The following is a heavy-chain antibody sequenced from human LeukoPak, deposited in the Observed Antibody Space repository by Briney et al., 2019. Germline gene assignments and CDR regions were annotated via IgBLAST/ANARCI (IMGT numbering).Heavy chain of an antibody. J-gene: IGHJ4*02. D-gene: IGHD1-26*01. V-gene: IGHV3-33*01. CDR2: IWYDGSNK. CDR1: GFTFSSFG. CDR3: ARVQEWELLFDY. Sequence: PGGSLRLSCAASGFTFSSFGMHWVRQAPGKGLEWVAVIWYDGSNKYYADSVKGRFTISRDNSKNTLYLQMNSLRAEDTAVYYCARVQEWELLFDYWGQGTLVTVSS.